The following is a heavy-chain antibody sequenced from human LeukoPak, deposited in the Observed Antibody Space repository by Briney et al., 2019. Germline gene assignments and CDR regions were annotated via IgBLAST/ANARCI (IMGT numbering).Heavy chain of an antibody. D-gene: IGHD6-13*01. CDR3: ARGSFGIPGAADH. Sequence: SETLSLTCIVSGGSISSAGYSWTWTRQPPGKALEWIGYIYHDGTFNYTPSLRSRVTISLDRTKNQFSLKLTSVTAADTAVYYCARGSFGIPGAADHWGRGTLVTVSS. CDR1: GGSISSAGYS. V-gene: IGHV4-30-2*01. CDR2: IYHDGTF. J-gene: IGHJ4*02.